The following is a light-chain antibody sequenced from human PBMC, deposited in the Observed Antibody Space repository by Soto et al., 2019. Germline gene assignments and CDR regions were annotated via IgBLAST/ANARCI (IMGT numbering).Light chain of an antibody. CDR3: QSYDRSLRGYV. V-gene: IGLV1-40*01. Sequence: QAVVTQPPSVSGAPGQRVTISCTGTSSNIGSGYDVHWYQHLPGTAPKLLIYGNTIRPSGVPDRFSGSKSGTSASLAITGLQDEDEADYYCQSYDRSLRGYVFGTGTKVTV. CDR2: GNT. J-gene: IGLJ1*01. CDR1: SSNIGSGYD.